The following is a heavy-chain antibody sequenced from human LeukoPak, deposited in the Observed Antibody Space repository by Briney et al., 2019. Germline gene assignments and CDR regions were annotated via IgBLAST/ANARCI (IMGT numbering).Heavy chain of an antibody. CDR1: GFSFDTYA. CDR3: AREIFGSGSYPDL. CDR2: IWHDGSHK. V-gene: IGHV3-33*01. D-gene: IGHD3-10*01. J-gene: IGHJ5*02. Sequence: GGSLRLSCAASGFSFDTYAMHWVRQAPGQGLERVALIWHDGSHKFYSNSVRGQFTISRDNSKNTVYLQMNNLRPDDTAVYYCAREIFGSGSYPDLWGQGTLVTVSS.